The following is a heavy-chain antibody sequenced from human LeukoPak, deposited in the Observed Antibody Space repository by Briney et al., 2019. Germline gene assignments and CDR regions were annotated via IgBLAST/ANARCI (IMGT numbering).Heavy chain of an antibody. CDR3: AIGWWYDAFDI. Sequence: GASVKVSCKASGYTFTSYDINWVRQATGQGLEWMGWMNPNSGNTGYAQKFQGRVTITRNTSISTAYMELSSLRSEDTAVYYCAIGWWYDAFDIWGQGTMVTVSS. D-gene: IGHD2-15*01. V-gene: IGHV1-8*03. CDR2: MNPNSGNT. CDR1: GYTFTSYD. J-gene: IGHJ3*02.